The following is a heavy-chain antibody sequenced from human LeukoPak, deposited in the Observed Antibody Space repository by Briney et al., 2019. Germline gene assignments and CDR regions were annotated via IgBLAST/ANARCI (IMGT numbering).Heavy chain of an antibody. V-gene: IGHV1-2*02. J-gene: IGHJ4*02. D-gene: IGHD5-24*01. CDR2: INPNSGGT. Sequence: ASVKVSCKASGYTFTGYYMHWVRQAPGQGLEWMGWINPNSGGTNYAQKFQGRVTMTRDTSIGTAYMELSRLRSDDTAVYYCAREMATIEGFDYWGQGTLVTVSS. CDR3: AREMATIEGFDY. CDR1: GYTFTGYY.